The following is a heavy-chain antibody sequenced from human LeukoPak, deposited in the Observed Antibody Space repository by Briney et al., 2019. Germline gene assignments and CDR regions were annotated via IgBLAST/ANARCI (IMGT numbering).Heavy chain of an antibody. CDR2: ISAYNGNT. V-gene: IGHV1-18*01. Sequence: GASVKVSCKASGYTFSIYGISWVRQAPGQGLEWMGWISAYNGNTNYEQKFQGRVTMTTDTSTSTAYMELRSLRSDDTAVYYCARADIRAIASSGWYGFDYWGQGTLVTVSS. D-gene: IGHD6-19*01. J-gene: IGHJ4*02. CDR3: ARADIRAIASSGWYGFDY. CDR1: GYTFSIYG.